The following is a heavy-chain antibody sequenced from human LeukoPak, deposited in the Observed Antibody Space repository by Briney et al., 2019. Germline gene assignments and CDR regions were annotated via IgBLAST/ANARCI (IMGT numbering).Heavy chain of an antibody. J-gene: IGHJ6*02. V-gene: IGHV1-69*13. D-gene: IGHD4-17*01. Sequence: GASVKVSCKASGGTFSSYAISWVRQAPGQGLEWMGGIIPIFGTANYAQKFQGRVTITADESTSTAYMELRSLRSEDTAVYYCARAKADYGDYVDYYYYYGMDVWGQGTTVTVSS. CDR3: ARAKADYGDYVDYYYYYGMDV. CDR1: GGTFSSYA. CDR2: IIPIFGTA.